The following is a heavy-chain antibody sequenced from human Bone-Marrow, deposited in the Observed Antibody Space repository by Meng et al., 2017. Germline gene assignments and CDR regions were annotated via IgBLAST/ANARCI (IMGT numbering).Heavy chain of an antibody. CDR1: GGSISSSSYY. V-gene: IGHV4-39*07. CDR2: IYYSGST. Sequence: SETLSLTCTVSGGSISSSSYYWGWIRQPPGKGLEWIGSIYYSGSTYYNPSLKSRVTISVDTSKNQFSLKLSSVTAADTAVYYCARTVQLWLMGFGYWGQGTLVTVSS. J-gene: IGHJ4*02. CDR3: ARTVQLWLMGFGY. D-gene: IGHD5-18*01.